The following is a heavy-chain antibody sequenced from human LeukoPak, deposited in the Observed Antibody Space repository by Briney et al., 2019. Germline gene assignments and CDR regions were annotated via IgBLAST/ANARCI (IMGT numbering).Heavy chain of an antibody. CDR2: INHSGST. CDR3: ASQHVY. V-gene: IGHV4-34*01. CDR1: GGSFSGYY. Sequence: NPSETLSLTCAVYGGSFSGYYWSWIRQPPGKGLEWIGEINHSGSTNYNPSLKSRVTISVDTSKNQFSLKLSSVTAADTAVYYCASQHVYWGQGTLVTVSS. J-gene: IGHJ4*02.